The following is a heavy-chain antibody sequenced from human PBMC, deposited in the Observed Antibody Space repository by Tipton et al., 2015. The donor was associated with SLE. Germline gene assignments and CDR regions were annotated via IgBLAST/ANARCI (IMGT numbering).Heavy chain of an antibody. J-gene: IGHJ6*03. CDR1: GGSINSGDYY. D-gene: IGHD6-6*01. Sequence: TLSLTCAVSGGSINSGDYYWAWIRRPPGKGLEWIGSVYYSGSTYYNPSLKSRVTMSVDTSKSQFSLKLTSVTAADTAVYYCARATGEYSSSFYYYMDVWGKGTTVTVSS. CDR3: ARATGEYSSSFYYYMDV. CDR2: VYYSGST. V-gene: IGHV4-39*07.